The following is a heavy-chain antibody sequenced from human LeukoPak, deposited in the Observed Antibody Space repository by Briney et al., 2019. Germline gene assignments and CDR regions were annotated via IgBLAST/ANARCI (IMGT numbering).Heavy chain of an antibody. V-gene: IGHV3-74*01. Sequence: GSLRLSCAASGFNFRTYWMHWVRQAPGKGLVWVSRINSDGSNTTYADSVKGPFTVSRDNAMNTLYLQMHSLRAEDTALYFCTRVYGADVWGKGTRVTVSA. J-gene: IGHJ6*04. CDR2: INSDGSNT. CDR1: GFNFRTYW. CDR3: TRVYGADV.